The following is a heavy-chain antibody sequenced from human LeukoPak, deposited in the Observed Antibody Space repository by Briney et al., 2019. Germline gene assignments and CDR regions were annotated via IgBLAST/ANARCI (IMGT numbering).Heavy chain of an antibody. Sequence: ASVKVSCKAPGYIFTGYYLHWVRQAPGQGLEWLGWIDPNSGDTDFAQNFQGRVTLTSDTSITTAYMELRSLRSDDTAVYYCAKNDGNYDDSWGQGSLVIVSS. D-gene: IGHD3-3*01. V-gene: IGHV1-2*02. J-gene: IGHJ4*02. CDR3: AKNDGNYDDS. CDR1: GYIFTGYY. CDR2: IDPNSGDT.